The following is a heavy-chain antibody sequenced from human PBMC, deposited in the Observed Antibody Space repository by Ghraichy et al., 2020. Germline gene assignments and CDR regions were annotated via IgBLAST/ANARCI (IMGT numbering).Heavy chain of an antibody. CDR3: ASEYYYDSSGYYSDAFDF. Sequence: GGSLRLSCAASGFTFSSYSMNWVRQAPGKGLEWVSSISSSSSYIYYADSVKGRFTISRDNAKNSLYLQMNSLRAEDTAVYYCASEYYYDSSGYYSDAFDFWGQGTMVTVSS. D-gene: IGHD3-22*01. V-gene: IGHV3-21*01. J-gene: IGHJ3*01. CDR2: ISSSSSYI. CDR1: GFTFSSYS.